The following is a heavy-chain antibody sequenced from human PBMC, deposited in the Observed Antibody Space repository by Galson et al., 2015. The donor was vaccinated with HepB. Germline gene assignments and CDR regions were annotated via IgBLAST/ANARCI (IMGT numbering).Heavy chain of an antibody. V-gene: IGHV3-23*01. CDR3: AKTPSDYYDSEFDY. D-gene: IGHD3-22*01. CDR1: GFPFSSYA. J-gene: IGHJ4*02. CDR2: TSGSGVTT. Sequence: SLRLSCAASGFPFSSYAMNWVRQAPGEGLEWVSGTSGSGVTTDYADSVKGRFTISRDNSKSTLYLQMNSLRAEDTAVYYCAKTPSDYYDSEFDYWGQGTLVTVSS.